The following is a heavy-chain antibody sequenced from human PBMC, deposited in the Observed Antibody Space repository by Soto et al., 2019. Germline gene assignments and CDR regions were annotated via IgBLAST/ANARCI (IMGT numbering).Heavy chain of an antibody. D-gene: IGHD3-10*01. CDR3: AKDRGGPVDY. Sequence: QVQLVESGGGVVQPGRSLRLSCAVSGFTFRSYGMHWVRQAPGKGLEWVAVISHDGNNKYYADSVMGRFSISRDNSKNTLYLQINSLRTEDTAVYYCAKDRGGPVDYWGQGTLVTVSS. CDR1: GFTFRSYG. J-gene: IGHJ4*02. V-gene: IGHV3-30*18. CDR2: ISHDGNNK.